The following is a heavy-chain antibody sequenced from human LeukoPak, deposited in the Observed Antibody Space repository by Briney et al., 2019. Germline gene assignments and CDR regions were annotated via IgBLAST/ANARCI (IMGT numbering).Heavy chain of an antibody. Sequence: SKTLSLTCAVYGGSFSGYYWSWIRQPPGKGLEWIGEINHSGSTNYNPSLKSRVTISVDTSKNQFSLKLSSVTAADTAVYYCARDIVWGTDYFDYWGQGTLVTVSS. CDR1: GGSFSGYY. D-gene: IGHD3-16*01. CDR2: INHSGST. CDR3: ARDIVWGTDYFDY. J-gene: IGHJ4*02. V-gene: IGHV4-34*01.